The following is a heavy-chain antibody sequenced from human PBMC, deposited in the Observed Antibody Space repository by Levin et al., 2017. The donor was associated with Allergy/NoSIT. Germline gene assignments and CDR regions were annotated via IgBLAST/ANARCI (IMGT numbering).Heavy chain of an antibody. D-gene: IGHD5-18*01. CDR1: GGSIRSTSYY. CDR3: ARLRRYSYGYTAYYFDY. J-gene: IGHJ4*02. CDR2: IYYSGST. Sequence: SQTLSLTCIVSGGSIRSTSYYWGWIRQPPGKGLEWIGSIYYSGSTYYNPSLKSRVTISVDTSKNQFYLKLTSVTAADTAVYFCARLRRYSYGYTAYYFDYWGQGTLVTVSP. V-gene: IGHV4-39*01.